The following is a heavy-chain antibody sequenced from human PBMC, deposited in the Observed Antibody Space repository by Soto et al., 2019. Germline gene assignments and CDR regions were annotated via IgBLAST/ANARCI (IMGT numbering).Heavy chain of an antibody. Sequence: GGSLRLSCAASGFTFSSYAMSWVRQAPGKGLEWVSAISGSGGSTYYADSVKGRFTISRDNSKNTLYLQMNSLRAEDTAVYYCAKEDCSSTSCYGYYYFDYWGQGTLVTVSS. CDR3: AKEDCSSTSCYGYYYFDY. V-gene: IGHV3-23*01. CDR1: GFTFSSYA. CDR2: ISGSGGST. J-gene: IGHJ4*02. D-gene: IGHD2-2*01.